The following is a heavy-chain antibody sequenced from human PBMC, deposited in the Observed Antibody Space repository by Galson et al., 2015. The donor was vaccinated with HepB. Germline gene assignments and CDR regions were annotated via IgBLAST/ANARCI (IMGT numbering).Heavy chain of an antibody. Sequence: SLRLSCAASGFTFSSYWMSWVRQAPGKGLEWVANIKQDGSEKYYVDSVKGRFTISRDNAKNSLYLQMNSLRAEDTAVYYCARVVSSWPRVLYFDYWGQGTLVTVSS. CDR3: ARVVSSWPRVLYFDY. CDR2: IKQDGSEK. J-gene: IGHJ4*02. D-gene: IGHD6-13*01. CDR1: GFTFSSYW. V-gene: IGHV3-7*03.